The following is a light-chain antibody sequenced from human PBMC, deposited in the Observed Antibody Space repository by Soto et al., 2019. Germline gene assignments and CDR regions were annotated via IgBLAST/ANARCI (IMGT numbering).Light chain of an antibody. CDR1: SSNIGSNF. CDR3: AAWDDSLSGHWV. J-gene: IGLJ3*02. CDR2: RDN. Sequence: QSVLTQPPSASGTPGQSVTISCSGSSSNIGSNFVYWYQQLPGTAPKLLIYRDNQRPSGVPDLFSGSKSGTSASLAISGLRSEDEADYYCAAWDDSLSGHWVFGGGTKLTVL. V-gene: IGLV1-47*01.